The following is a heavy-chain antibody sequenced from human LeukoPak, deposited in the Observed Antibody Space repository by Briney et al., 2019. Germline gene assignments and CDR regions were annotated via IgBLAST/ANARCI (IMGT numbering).Heavy chain of an antibody. Sequence: GGSLRLSCAASGFTFSSYWMHWVRQAPGEGLVGVSRIKSDGSSTSYADSVKGRFTISRDNAKNTLYLQMNSLRAEDTAVYYCARGVSDSTGWYGSRWGQGTLVTVSS. CDR1: GFTFSSYW. CDR3: ARGVSDSTGWYGSR. J-gene: IGHJ4*02. D-gene: IGHD6-19*01. CDR2: IKSDGSST. V-gene: IGHV3-74*01.